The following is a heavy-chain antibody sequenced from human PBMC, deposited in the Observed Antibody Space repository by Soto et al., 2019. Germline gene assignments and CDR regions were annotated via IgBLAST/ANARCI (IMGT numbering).Heavy chain of an antibody. J-gene: IGHJ4*02. CDR3: ARDSYYDILTGPYCDY. Sequence: GGSLRLSCAASGFTFSSYWMSWVRQAPGEGLEWVANIKQDGSEKYYVDSVKGRFTISRDNAKNSLYLQMNSLRAEDTAVYYCARDSYYDILTGPYCDYWGQGTLVTVSS. CDR2: IKQDGSEK. CDR1: GFTFSSYW. V-gene: IGHV3-7*01. D-gene: IGHD3-9*01.